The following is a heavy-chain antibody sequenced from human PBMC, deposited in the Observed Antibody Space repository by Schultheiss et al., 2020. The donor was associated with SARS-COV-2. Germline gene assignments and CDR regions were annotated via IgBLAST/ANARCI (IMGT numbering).Heavy chain of an antibody. V-gene: IGHV4-61*08. J-gene: IGHJ4*02. CDR2: INHSGST. Sequence: SETLSLTCTVSGGSISSGGYYWSWIRQPPGKGLEWIGEINHSGSTNYNPSLKSRVTISVDTSKNQFSLKLSSVTAADTAVYYCAGRPEGSYSGSYYVAEFDYWGQGTLVTVSS. CDR1: GGSISSGGYY. D-gene: IGHD1-26*01. CDR3: AGRPEGSYSGSYYVAEFDY.